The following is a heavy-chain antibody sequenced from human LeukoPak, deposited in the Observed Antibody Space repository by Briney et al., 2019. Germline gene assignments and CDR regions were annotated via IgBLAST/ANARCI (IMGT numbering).Heavy chain of an antibody. D-gene: IGHD6-13*01. CDR2: INHSGST. J-gene: IGHJ4*02. V-gene: IGHV4-34*01. CDR1: GGSFSGYY. Sequence: PSETLSLTCAVYGGSFSGYYWSWLRQPPGKGLKWLGEINHSGSTNYNPSLKCRVTISVDTSKNQFSLKLSSVTAADTAVYYCARRRIAAAASRCYFDYWGQGTLVTVSS. CDR3: ARRRIAAAASRCYFDY.